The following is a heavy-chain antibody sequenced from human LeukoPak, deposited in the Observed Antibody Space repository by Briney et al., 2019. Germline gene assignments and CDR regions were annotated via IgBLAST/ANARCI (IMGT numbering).Heavy chain of an antibody. D-gene: IGHD3-10*01. CDR1: GYTFTSYD. CDR2: MNPNSGNT. J-gene: IGHJ4*02. CDR3: ARDTNYYGSGSYRY. V-gene: IGHV1-8*03. Sequence: ASVKVSCKASGYTFTSYDINWVRQATGQGLEWMGWMNPNSGNTGYAQKFQGRVTITRNTSISTAYMELSSLRSEDTAVYYCARDTNYYGSGSYRYWGQGTLVTVSS.